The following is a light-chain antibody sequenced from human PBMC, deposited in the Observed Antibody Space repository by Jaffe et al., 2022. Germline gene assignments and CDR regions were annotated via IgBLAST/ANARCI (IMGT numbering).Light chain of an antibody. V-gene: IGKV4-1*01. CDR3: QQSYSTPYT. CDR2: WAS. J-gene: IGKJ2*01. Sequence: DIVMTQSPDSLAVSLGERATINCKSSQSVLYSSSNKNYLAWYQQKPGQPPKLLIYWASTRESGVPDRFSGSGSGTDFTLTISSLQAEDVAVYYCQQSYSTPYTFGQGTRLEIK. CDR1: QSVLYSSSNKNY.